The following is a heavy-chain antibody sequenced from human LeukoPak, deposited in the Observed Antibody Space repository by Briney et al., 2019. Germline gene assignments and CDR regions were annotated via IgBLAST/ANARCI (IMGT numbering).Heavy chain of an antibody. D-gene: IGHD3-10*01. CDR2: ISGSGGST. J-gene: IGHJ4*02. Sequence: PGGSLRLSCAASGFTFSSYAMSWVRQAPGKGLEWVSSISGSGGSTYYANSVKGRFTISRDNSKNTLYLQMNSLRAEDTAVYYCAKRPGGSRSQTFDYWGQGTLVTVSS. CDR3: AKRPGGSRSQTFDY. CDR1: GFTFSSYA. V-gene: IGHV3-23*01.